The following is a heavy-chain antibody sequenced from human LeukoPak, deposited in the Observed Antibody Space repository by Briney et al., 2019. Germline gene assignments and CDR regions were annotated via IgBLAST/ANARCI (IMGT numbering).Heavy chain of an antibody. J-gene: IGHJ4*02. CDR3: TRVGYIDEGIDY. V-gene: IGHV3-7*04. CDR2: IKQDGSKK. Sequence: GGSLRLSCAASGFTFSRHWMTWVRQAPGKGLEWVANIKQDGSKKSYVDSVKGRFTISRDNAKNSLYLQMNSLRAEDTAIYYCTRVGYIDEGIDYWGQGTLVTVSS. CDR1: GFTFSRHW. D-gene: IGHD5-24*01.